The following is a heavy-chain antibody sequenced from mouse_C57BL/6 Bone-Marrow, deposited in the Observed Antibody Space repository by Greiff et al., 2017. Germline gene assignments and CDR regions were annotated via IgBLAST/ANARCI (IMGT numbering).Heavy chain of an antibody. CDR3: ARWPFFDY. J-gene: IGHJ2*01. Sequence: EVQLQQSGPELVKPGASVKISCKASGYSFTGYYMHWVKQSSEKSLEWIGEINPSTGGTSYNQKFKGKATLTVDKSSSTAYMQLKSLTSEDSAVYYCARWPFFDYWGQGTTLTVSS. CDR2: INPSTGGT. CDR1: GYSFTGYY. V-gene: IGHV1-43*01.